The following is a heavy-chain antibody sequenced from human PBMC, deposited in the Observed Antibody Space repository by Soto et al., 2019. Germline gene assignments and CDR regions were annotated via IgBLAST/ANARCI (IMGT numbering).Heavy chain of an antibody. J-gene: IGHJ3*02. Sequence: GASVKVSCKASGYTFNGYYMHWVRQAPGQGLEWMGWINPNSGGTNYAQKFQGWVTMTRDTSISTAYMELSRLRSDDTAVYYCAREDFTGFTAAFDIWGQGTMVTVS. CDR1: GYTFNGYY. CDR3: AREDFTGFTAAFDI. V-gene: IGHV1-2*04. CDR2: INPNSGGT. D-gene: IGHD5-18*01.